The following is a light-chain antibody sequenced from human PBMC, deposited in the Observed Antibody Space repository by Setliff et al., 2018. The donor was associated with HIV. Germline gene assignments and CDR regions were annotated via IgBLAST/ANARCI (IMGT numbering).Light chain of an antibody. V-gene: IGLV8-61*01. CDR3: LLYLSSGIYV. Sequence: QTVVTQEPAFSASPGGTVTLTCGLTSGSVSTSNYPSWYQQTPGQAPRTLIYSTNIRSSGVPDRFSGSIVGNKAALTIAGAQADDESDYFCLLYLSSGIYVFGTGTKVTVL. J-gene: IGLJ1*01. CDR2: STN. CDR1: SGSVSTSNY.